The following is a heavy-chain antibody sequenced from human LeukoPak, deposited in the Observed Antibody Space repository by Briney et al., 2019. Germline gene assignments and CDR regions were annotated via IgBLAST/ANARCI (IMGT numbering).Heavy chain of an antibody. CDR2: ISSIRNYI. CDR3: ARSSSGYADDY. D-gene: IGHD3-22*01. V-gene: IGHV3-21*04. CDR1: KFTFSDYS. Sequence: PGGSLRLSCAASKFTFSDYSMSWVRQAPGKGLEWVSSISSIRNYIYYADSVKGRFTISRDNAKNSLYLQMYSLRADDTAVYYCARSSSGYADDYWGQGTLVTVSS. J-gene: IGHJ4*02.